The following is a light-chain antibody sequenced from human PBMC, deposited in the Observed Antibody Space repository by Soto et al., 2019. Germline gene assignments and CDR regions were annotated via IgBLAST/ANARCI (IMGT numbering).Light chain of an antibody. CDR1: QTVSTSF. V-gene: IGKV3-20*01. Sequence: EIVLTQSPGTLSLSPGERVTLSCRASQTVSTSFLAWYQQKPGQAPRLLIYGASKRATGIPDRFSGSGSGTAFTLTISRLEVEDFAVYYCQQYGDSPLYSFGQGTKLEIK. CDR3: QQYGDSPLYS. J-gene: IGKJ2*03. CDR2: GAS.